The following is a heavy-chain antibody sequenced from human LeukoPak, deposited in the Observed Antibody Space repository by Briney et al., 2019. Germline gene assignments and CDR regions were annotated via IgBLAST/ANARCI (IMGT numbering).Heavy chain of an antibody. Sequence: GGSLRLSCAASGFTFSSYAISWVRQAPGKGLEWVSAISGSDGSTYYADSVKGRFTISRDNSKNTLYLQMNSLRAEDTAVYYCAPPPSTTVTDFDYWGQGTLVTVSS. J-gene: IGHJ4*02. D-gene: IGHD4-17*01. CDR2: ISGSDGST. CDR1: GFTFSSYA. V-gene: IGHV3-23*01. CDR3: APPPSTTVTDFDY.